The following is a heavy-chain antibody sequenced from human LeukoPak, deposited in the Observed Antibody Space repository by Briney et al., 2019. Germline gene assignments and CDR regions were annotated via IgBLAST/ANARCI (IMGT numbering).Heavy chain of an antibody. J-gene: IGHJ4*02. CDR2: INHSGST. D-gene: IGHD4-17*01. Sequence: SETLSLTCAVYGGSFSGYYWSWIRQPPGKGLEWIGEINHSGSTNYNPSLKSRVTLSVDTSKNQFSLKLGSVTAADTAVYYCARGRPVTTVTTCYFDYWGRGTLVTVSS. CDR1: GGSFSGYY. V-gene: IGHV4-34*01. CDR3: ARGRPVTTVTTCYFDY.